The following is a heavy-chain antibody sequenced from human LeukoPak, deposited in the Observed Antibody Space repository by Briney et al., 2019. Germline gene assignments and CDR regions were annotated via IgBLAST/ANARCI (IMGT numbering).Heavy chain of an antibody. CDR3: ARRGDSWSGPFDY. Sequence: SQTLSLTCTVSGGSISSGGYYWSWIRQHPGKGLEWIGYIYYSGSTYYNPSLKSRVTISVDTSKNQFSLKLSSVTAADTAVYYCARRGDSWSGPFDYWGQGTLVTVSS. J-gene: IGHJ4*02. CDR1: GGSISSGGYY. D-gene: IGHD3-3*01. CDR2: IYYSGST. V-gene: IGHV4-31*03.